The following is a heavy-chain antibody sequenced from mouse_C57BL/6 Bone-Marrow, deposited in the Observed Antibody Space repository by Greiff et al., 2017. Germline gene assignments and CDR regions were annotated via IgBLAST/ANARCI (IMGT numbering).Heavy chain of an antibody. Sequence: EVQRVESGGGLVKPGGSLKLSCAASGFPFSSYALSWVRPTPEKRLEWVATISDGSSYTYYPDNVKGRFTISRDNAKNNLYLQMSHLKSEDTAMYYCARGAYGSSYGYFDVWGTGTTVTVSS. V-gene: IGHV5-4*01. CDR1: GFPFSSYA. CDR2: ISDGSSYT. D-gene: IGHD1-1*01. CDR3: ARGAYGSSYGYFDV. J-gene: IGHJ1*03.